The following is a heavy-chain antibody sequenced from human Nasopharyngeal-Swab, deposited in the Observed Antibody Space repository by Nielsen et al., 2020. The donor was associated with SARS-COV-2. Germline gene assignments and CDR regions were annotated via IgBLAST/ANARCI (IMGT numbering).Heavy chain of an antibody. CDR1: GYSFISYY. Sequence: KVSCKGSGYSFISYYIGWLRQLPGKGLEWMGIIYPGDSDTRYSPSFQGQVTISADKSSSTAYLQWSSLKTSDTAMYYCARRPTNGNYGAYGMDVWGQGTTVTVSS. D-gene: IGHD4-17*01. CDR3: ARRPTNGNYGAYGMDV. J-gene: IGHJ6*02. CDR2: IYPGDSDT. V-gene: IGHV5-51*01.